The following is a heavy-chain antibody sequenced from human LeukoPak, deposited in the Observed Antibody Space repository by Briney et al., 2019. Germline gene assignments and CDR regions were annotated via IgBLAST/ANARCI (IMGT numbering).Heavy chain of an antibody. CDR2: IYTSGAT. Sequence: SETLSLTCTVSGGFISSGSYYWTWIRQPAGKGLEWIGDIYTSGATSYNPSLQSRVTISVDTPKHEFSLKLTSLTAADTAVYYCARTGGGVGWFGTIDSWGQGTLVTVSS. CDR3: ARTGGGVGWFGTIDS. CDR1: GGFISSGSYY. V-gene: IGHV4-61*09. J-gene: IGHJ4*02. D-gene: IGHD1-14*01.